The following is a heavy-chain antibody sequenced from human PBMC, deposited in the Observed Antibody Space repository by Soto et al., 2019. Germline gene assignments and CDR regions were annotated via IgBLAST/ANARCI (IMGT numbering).Heavy chain of an antibody. V-gene: IGHV3-49*04. Sequence: GGSLRLSCTASGFTFGDYAMSWVRQAPGKGLEWVGFIRSKAYGGTTEYAASVKGRFTISRDDSKSIAYLQMNSLKTEDTAVYYCTRRGYCSSTSCYLYYYYGMDVWGQGTRVNVAS. D-gene: IGHD2-2*01. CDR2: IRSKAYGGTT. CDR3: TRRGYCSSTSCYLYYYYGMDV. J-gene: IGHJ6*02. CDR1: GFTFGDYA.